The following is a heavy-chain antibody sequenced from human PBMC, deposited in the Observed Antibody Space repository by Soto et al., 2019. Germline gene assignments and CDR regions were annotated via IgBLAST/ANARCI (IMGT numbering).Heavy chain of an antibody. V-gene: IGHV3-23*01. CDR2: ISGTGDTT. CDR1: GFSFSSYG. J-gene: IGHJ5*02. CDR3: ARGQDDYGDSDVWFDP. D-gene: IGHD4-17*01. Sequence: EAQLLESGGGLVQPGGSLRLSCAASGFSFSSYGMTWVRQAPGKGLEWVSGISGTGDTTYYADSVKGRFTISRDNSKNTLYLQINSLRAEDTALYYCARGQDDYGDSDVWFDPWGQGTLVTVSS.